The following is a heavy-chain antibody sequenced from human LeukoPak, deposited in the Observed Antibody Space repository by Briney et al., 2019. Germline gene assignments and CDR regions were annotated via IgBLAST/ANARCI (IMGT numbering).Heavy chain of an antibody. J-gene: IGHJ4*02. CDR1: GFTFSSYA. Sequence: GGSLRLSCAASGFTFSSYAMHWVRQAPGKGLEWVAVISYDGSNKYYADSVKGRFTIFRDNSKNTLYLQMNSLRAEDTAVYYCARDRAYYYDSSGYGDYWGQGTLVTVSS. CDR3: ARDRAYYYDSSGYGDY. V-gene: IGHV3-30*04. D-gene: IGHD3-22*01. CDR2: ISYDGSNK.